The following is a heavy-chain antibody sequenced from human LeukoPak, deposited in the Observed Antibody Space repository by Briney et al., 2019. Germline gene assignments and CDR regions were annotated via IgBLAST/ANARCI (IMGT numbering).Heavy chain of an antibody. J-gene: IGHJ4*02. CDR1: GFSFSNYA. V-gene: IGHV3-23*01. D-gene: IGHD3-22*01. CDR3: AKQCGPYYDSSAYYSDY. CDR2: ISGSGGST. Sequence: PGGSLRLSCAASGFSFSNYAMSWVRQAPGKGLEWVSIISGSGGSTYYADSVKGRFTISRDNSKNTLYLQMNSLRAEDTAVYYCAKQCGPYYDSSAYYSDYWGQGTLVTVSS.